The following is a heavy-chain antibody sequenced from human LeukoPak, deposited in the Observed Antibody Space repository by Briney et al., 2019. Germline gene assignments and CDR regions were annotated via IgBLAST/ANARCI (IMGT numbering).Heavy chain of an antibody. CDR1: GGSISAYY. CDR2: IHYSGTT. V-gene: IGHV4-59*01. Sequence: SETLSLTCTVSGGSISAYYWSWIRQPPGKGLEWIGYIHYSGTTIYNPSLKTRGTISIETPKNQFSLKLTSVTAADTAVYYCARDRIVGAATWFDPWGQGTLVIVSS. D-gene: IGHD1-26*01. J-gene: IGHJ5*02. CDR3: ARDRIVGAATWFDP.